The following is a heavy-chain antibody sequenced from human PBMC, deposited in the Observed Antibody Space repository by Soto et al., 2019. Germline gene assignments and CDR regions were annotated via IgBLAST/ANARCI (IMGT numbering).Heavy chain of an antibody. D-gene: IGHD3-10*01. CDR3: SVIILGGTFVRGVTIDH. CDR1: GFSLDSTAVG. J-gene: IGHJ4*02. V-gene: IGHV2-5*02. Sequence: QITLNEPGPTLVKPMQTLTLTCTFSGFSLDSTAVGVGWLRQPHGKALECLALIHWDGDNRYNPSLTNRVITTKDNSKNRVGLTMTHMATADTLTYFCSVIILGGTFVRGVTIDHWGQGVLVSVSS. CDR2: IHWDGDN.